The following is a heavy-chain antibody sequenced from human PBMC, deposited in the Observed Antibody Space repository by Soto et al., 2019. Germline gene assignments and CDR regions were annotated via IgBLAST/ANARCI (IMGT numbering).Heavy chain of an antibody. D-gene: IGHD1-26*01. J-gene: IGHJ5*02. Sequence: LRLSFAASGFIFENFGMSWVRQAPGKGLEWISSISGSGFKKYYADSVKGRFTISRDNSKSTVYLELNNLSAEDTAVYHCAKNQGVELVPLATVDWFDPWGQGSVVT. CDR1: GFIFENFG. CDR3: AKNQGVELVPLATVDWFDP. CDR2: ISGSGFKK. V-gene: IGHV3-23*01.